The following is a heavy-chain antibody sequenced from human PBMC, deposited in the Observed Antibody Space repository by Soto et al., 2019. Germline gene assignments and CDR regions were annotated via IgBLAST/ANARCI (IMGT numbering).Heavy chain of an antibody. Sequence: GGSLRLSCAASGFTFSSYGMHWVHQAPGKGLEWVAVISYDGSNKYYADSVKGRFTISRDNSKNTLYLQMNSLRAEDTAVYYCAKDRGSGWSFFDYWGQGTLVTVSS. J-gene: IGHJ4*02. CDR3: AKDRGSGWSFFDY. V-gene: IGHV3-30*18. D-gene: IGHD6-19*01. CDR2: ISYDGSNK. CDR1: GFTFSSYG.